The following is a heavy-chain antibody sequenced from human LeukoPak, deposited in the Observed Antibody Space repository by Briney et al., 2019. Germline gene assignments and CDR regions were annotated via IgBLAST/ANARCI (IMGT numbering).Heavy chain of an antibody. D-gene: IGHD3-3*01. CDR1: GFTFSSYW. Sequence: GGSLRLSCAASGFTFSSYWMSWVRQAPGKGLEWVANIKQDGSEKYYVDSVKGRFTIFRDNAKNSLYLQMNSLRAEDTAVYYCARDSYGSGFAYFDYWGQGTLVTVSS. J-gene: IGHJ4*02. CDR3: ARDSYGSGFAYFDY. V-gene: IGHV3-7*01. CDR2: IKQDGSEK.